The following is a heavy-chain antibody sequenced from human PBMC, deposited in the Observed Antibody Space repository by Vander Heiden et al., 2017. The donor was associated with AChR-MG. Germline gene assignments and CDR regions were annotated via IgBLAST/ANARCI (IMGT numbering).Heavy chain of an antibody. CDR1: GYMFSGYY. CDR2: INPKSGDR. V-gene: IGHV1-2*02. J-gene: IGHJ4*02. Sequence: QVQLVQSGAEVKKPGASVKVSCQAPGYMFSGYYIQWVRQAPGEGLEWMGWINPKSGDRNYAQKFQGRVTMTRDTSISTAYMELSRLRSDDTAVYYCARDGGFLTGNYYFDYWGQGTLVTVSS. D-gene: IGHD3-9*01. CDR3: ARDGGFLTGNYYFDY.